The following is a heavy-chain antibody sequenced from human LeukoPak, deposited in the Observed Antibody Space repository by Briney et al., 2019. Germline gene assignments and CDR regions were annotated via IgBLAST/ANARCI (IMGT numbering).Heavy chain of an antibody. V-gene: IGHV1-2*06. D-gene: IGHD6-19*01. CDR1: GYTFTGYY. J-gene: IGHJ4*02. CDR2: INPNSGGT. CDR3: ARDRDSSGWWRRYYFDY. Sequence: ASVKVSCKASGYTFTGYYMHWVRQAPGQGLAWMGRINPNSGGTNYAQKFQGRVTMTRDTSISTAYMELSRLRSDDTAVYYCARDRDSSGWWRRYYFDYWGQGTLVTVSS.